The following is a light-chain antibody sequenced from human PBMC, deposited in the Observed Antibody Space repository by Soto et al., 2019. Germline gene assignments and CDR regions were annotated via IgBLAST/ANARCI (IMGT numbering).Light chain of an antibody. J-gene: IGKJ5*01. CDR2: GAS. CDR1: QSVSGN. Sequence: IVLTQSPATLSVSPGERATLSCRASQSVSGNLAWYQQKPGQAPRLLISGASSRATGIPDRFTGSGSETSFTLTISRLEPEDFAVYYCQQRSNWPLITFGQGTRLEI. V-gene: IGKV3D-20*02. CDR3: QQRSNWPLIT.